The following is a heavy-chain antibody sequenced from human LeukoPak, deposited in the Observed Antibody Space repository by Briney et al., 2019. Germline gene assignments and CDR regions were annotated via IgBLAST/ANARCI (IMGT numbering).Heavy chain of an antibody. Sequence: GGSLRLSCAASGFTFSSYVMHWVRQAPGKGLEWVAVISYDGSNKYYADSVKGRFTIPRDNSKNTLYLQMNRLRAEDTAVYYCAKDRPPNYDYVWGSFDYWGQGTLVTVSS. CDR3: AKDRPPNYDYVWGSFDY. CDR2: ISYDGSNK. CDR1: GFTFSSYV. V-gene: IGHV3-30*18. D-gene: IGHD3-16*01. J-gene: IGHJ4*02.